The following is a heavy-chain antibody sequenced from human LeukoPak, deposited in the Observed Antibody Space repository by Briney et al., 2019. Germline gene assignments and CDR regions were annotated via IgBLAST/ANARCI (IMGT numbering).Heavy chain of an antibody. CDR3: ARGVYIAAAQYAY. Sequence: SETLSLTCTVSGGSTSSSSYYWGWIRQPPGKGLEWIGYIYYSGTTNYNPSLKSRVTISVDTSKNQFSLKLSSVTAADTAVYYCARGVYIAAAQYAYWGQGTLVTVSS. J-gene: IGHJ4*02. D-gene: IGHD6-13*01. V-gene: IGHV4-61*05. CDR2: IYYSGTT. CDR1: GGSTSSSSYY.